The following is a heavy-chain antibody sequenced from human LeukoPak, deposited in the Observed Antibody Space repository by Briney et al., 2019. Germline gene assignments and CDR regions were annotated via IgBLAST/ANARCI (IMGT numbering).Heavy chain of an antibody. Sequence: GGSLRLSCAASGFTFSSYAMYWVRQAPGKGLEWVAVISYDGSNKYYADSVKGRFTISRDNSKNTLYLQMNSLRAEDTAVYYCAGERRGGQLKVDYWGQGTLVTVSS. D-gene: IGHD6-6*01. CDR2: ISYDGSNK. J-gene: IGHJ4*02. CDR1: GFTFSSYA. V-gene: IGHV3-30-3*01. CDR3: AGERRGGQLKVDY.